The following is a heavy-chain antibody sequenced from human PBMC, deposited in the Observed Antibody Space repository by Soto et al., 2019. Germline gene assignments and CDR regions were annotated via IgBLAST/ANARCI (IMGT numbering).Heavy chain of an antibody. CDR2: ITAYNGNT. CDR1: GYTFTSYG. D-gene: IGHD4-17*01. J-gene: IGHJ3*02. V-gene: IGHV1-18*01. CDR3: AIDRRTTVTTKFHDAFDI. Sequence: ASVKVSCKASGYTFTSYGISWVRQAPGQGLEWMGWITAYNGNTNYAQKLQGRVTMTTDTSTSTAYVELRSLRSDDTAVYYCAIDRRTTVTTKFHDAFDIWGQRTMVTVS.